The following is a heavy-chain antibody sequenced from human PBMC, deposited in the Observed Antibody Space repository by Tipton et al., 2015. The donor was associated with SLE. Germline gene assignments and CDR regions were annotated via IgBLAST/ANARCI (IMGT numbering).Heavy chain of an antibody. CDR1: GYSISSGYY. CDR3: AGAPSGGSSIAARPNWFDP. D-gene: IGHD6-6*01. Sequence: LRLSCVVSGYSISSGYYWGWIRQPPGKGLEWIGSIYQSGTTYYNPSLKSRVTISVDTSKNQFSLKLSSVTAADTAVYYCAGAPSGGSSIAARPNWFDPWGQGTLVTVSS. V-gene: IGHV4-38-2*01. CDR2: IYQSGTT. J-gene: IGHJ5*02.